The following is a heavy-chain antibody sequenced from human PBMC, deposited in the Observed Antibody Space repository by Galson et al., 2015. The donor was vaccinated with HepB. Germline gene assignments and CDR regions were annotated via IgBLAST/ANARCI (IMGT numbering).Heavy chain of an antibody. D-gene: IGHD4-17*01. V-gene: IGHV3-30*04. J-gene: IGHJ5*02. Sequence: SLRLSCAASGFTFSNYAFHWVRQAPGKGLEWVAVISYDGSKKDYADSVRGRFTISRDDSKNTLFLQMNSLRVGDTAVYYCASRDYGDLGWFDPWGQGTRVTVSS. CDR3: ASRDYGDLGWFDP. CDR1: GFTFSNYA. CDR2: ISYDGSKK.